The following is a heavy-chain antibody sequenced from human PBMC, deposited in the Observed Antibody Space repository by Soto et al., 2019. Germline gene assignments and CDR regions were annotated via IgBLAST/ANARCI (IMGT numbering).Heavy chain of an antibody. D-gene: IGHD3-10*01. CDR2: IYYSGST. J-gene: IGHJ5*02. CDR1: GGSISSGDYY. V-gene: IGHV4-30-4*01. CDR3: ARTTPINYYGSGSYYVYWFDP. Sequence: SETLSLTCTVSGGSISSGDYYWSWIRQPPGKGLEWIGYIYYSGSTYYNPSLKSRVTISVDTSKNQFSLKLSSVTAADTAVYYCARTTPINYYGSGSYYVYWFDPWGQGTLVTVSS.